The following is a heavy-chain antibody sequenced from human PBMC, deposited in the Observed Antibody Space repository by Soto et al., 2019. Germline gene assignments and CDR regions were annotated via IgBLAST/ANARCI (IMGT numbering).Heavy chain of an antibody. Sequence: SVKVSCKTSGGTFSSFPIAWVRQAPGQGLEWVGGIIPVLGAPSYAQTFQGRVTITADESTSAAYLELSSLRSDDTAVYLCARDRHYENHTFYYLKYYFDYWGQGTLVTVSS. V-gene: IGHV1-69*13. D-gene: IGHD3-22*01. J-gene: IGHJ4*02. CDR1: GGTFSSFP. CDR2: IIPVLGAP. CDR3: ARDRHYENHTFYYLKYYFDY.